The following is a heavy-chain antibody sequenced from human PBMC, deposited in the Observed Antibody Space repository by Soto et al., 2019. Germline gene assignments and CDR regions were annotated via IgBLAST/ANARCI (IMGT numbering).Heavy chain of an antibody. CDR2: IITLFGTA. V-gene: IGHV1-69*13. CDR1: GGTFSSHS. Sequence: VASVKVSCKASGGTFSSHSINWVRQAPGQGLEWMGGIITLFGTANYAQNFQGRVTITADQSTSTAYMELNSLRSDDTAVYYCAREVGYGDFSAALLDWGQGTLVTVSS. CDR3: AREVGYGDFSAALLD. D-gene: IGHD4-17*01. J-gene: IGHJ4*02.